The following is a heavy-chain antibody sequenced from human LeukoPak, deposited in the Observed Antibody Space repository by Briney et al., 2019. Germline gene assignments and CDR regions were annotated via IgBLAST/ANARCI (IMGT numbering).Heavy chain of an antibody. Sequence: GASVKVSCKASGYTFTGFYMHWVRQAPGQGLEWMGWINPNSGGTNYAQKLQGRVTMTTDTSTSTAYMELRSLRSDDTAVYYCARVAPDDSNRALDYWGQGTLVTVSS. V-gene: IGHV1-2*02. CDR2: INPNSGGT. CDR3: ARVAPDDSNRALDY. J-gene: IGHJ4*02. CDR1: GYTFTGFY. D-gene: IGHD4-11*01.